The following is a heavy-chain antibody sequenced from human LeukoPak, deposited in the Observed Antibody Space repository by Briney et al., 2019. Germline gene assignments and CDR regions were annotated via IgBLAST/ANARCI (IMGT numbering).Heavy chain of an antibody. CDR3: ARGPSCSSVSCYTTGLFDY. CDR1: GFTFNIYS. Sequence: GGSLRLSCTASGFTFNIYSMSWVRQAPGKGLEWASSISSSSSSIYYADSLKGQFTISRDNAKNSLYLQMNNLRAEDTAVYYCARGPSCSSVSCYTTGLFDYWGRGTLVTVSS. D-gene: IGHD2-15*01. CDR2: ISSSSSSI. V-gene: IGHV3-21*01. J-gene: IGHJ4*02.